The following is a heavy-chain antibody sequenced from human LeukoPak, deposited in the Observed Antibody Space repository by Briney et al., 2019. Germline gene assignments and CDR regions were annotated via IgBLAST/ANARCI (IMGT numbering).Heavy chain of an antibody. Sequence: ASVKVSCKASGGTFSSYAISWVRQAPGQGLEWMGGIIPIFGTANYAQKFQGRVTITADKSTSTAYMELSSLRSEDTAVYYCARGGFDYYGSGRAFDFWGQGTLVTVSS. D-gene: IGHD3-10*01. CDR2: IIPIFGTA. CDR3: ARGGFDYYGSGRAFDF. V-gene: IGHV1-69*06. J-gene: IGHJ4*02. CDR1: GGTFSSYA.